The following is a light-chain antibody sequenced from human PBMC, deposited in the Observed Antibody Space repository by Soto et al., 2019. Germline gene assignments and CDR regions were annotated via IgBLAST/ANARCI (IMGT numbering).Light chain of an antibody. Sequence: QSVLTQPASVSGSLGQSITISCTGTSSDVGSYDLVSWYQQHPGKGPQLMIYEVSKWPSGVSNRFSGSKSGKTASLTIFGLQAEDEADYYCCSYAGSRTWVFGGGTKLTVL. CDR2: EVS. CDR1: SSDVGSYDL. J-gene: IGLJ3*02. V-gene: IGLV2-23*02. CDR3: CSYAGSRTWV.